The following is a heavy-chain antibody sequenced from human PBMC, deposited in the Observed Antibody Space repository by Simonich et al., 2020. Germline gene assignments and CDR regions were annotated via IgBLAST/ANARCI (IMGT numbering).Heavy chain of an antibody. CDR3: ARDYSNYDAFDI. CDR1: GFTFSSYW. Sequence: EVQLVESGGGLVQPGGSLRLSCAASGFTFSSYWMHWVRQAPGKGVVLGSLINRDGSSTSYADSVKGRFTISRDNAKNKLYLQMNSLRAEDTAVYYCARDYSNYDAFDIWGQGTMVTVSS. CDR2: INRDGSST. J-gene: IGHJ3*02. D-gene: IGHD4-4*01. V-gene: IGHV3-74*01.